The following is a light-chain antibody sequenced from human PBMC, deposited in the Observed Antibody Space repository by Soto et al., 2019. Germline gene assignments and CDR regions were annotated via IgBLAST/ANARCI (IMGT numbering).Light chain of an antibody. V-gene: IGKV1-5*03. CDR3: QNHNSWA. J-gene: IGKJ1*01. CDR2: KAS. CDR1: QSISDR. Sequence: DIQMTQSPSTLSASVGDKVTITCRASQSISDRLAWYQQKPGKAPKLLIYKASSLQSDVPSRFSGSGSGTEFTLTISSLQSDDFATYYFQNHNSWAFGQGTKVEIK.